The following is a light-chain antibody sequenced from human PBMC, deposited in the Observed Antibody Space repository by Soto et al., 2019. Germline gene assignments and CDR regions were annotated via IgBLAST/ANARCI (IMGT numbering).Light chain of an antibody. J-gene: IGKJ2*01. CDR3: QQYKDWPPYT. CDR1: QSVSSN. Sequence: EILMTQSQATLSVSPGERVTLSCRASQSVSSNLAWYQQKPGQAPRLLIYGASTRATGVPARFSGGGSGTEFTLTISSLQSEDFAVYYCQQYKDWPPYTFGQGTKLEI. V-gene: IGKV3-15*01. CDR2: GAS.